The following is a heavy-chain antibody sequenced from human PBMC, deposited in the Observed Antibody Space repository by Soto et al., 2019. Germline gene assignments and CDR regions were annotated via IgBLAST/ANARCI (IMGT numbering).Heavy chain of an antibody. Sequence: GGSLRLSCAASGFTFSSYAMSWVRQAPGKGLEWVSAISGSGGSTYYADSVKGRFTISRDNSKNTLYLQMNSLRAEDTAVYYCAKREGELPYYYYYYGMDVWGQGTTVTVSS. CDR2: ISGSGGST. CDR3: AKREGELPYYYYYYGMDV. V-gene: IGHV3-23*01. D-gene: IGHD1-26*01. J-gene: IGHJ6*02. CDR1: GFTFSSYA.